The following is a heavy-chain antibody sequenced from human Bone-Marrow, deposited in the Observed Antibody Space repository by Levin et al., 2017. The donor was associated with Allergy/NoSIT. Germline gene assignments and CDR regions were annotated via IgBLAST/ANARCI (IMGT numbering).Heavy chain of an antibody. V-gene: IGHV5-51*01. CDR3: ARHSGGNANHFDY. Sequence: GGSLRLSCKGSGYRFTSYWIGWVRQMPAKGLEWMGIIYPGDSDTRYSPSFQGQVTISADRSINTAYLQWSSLKASDTAMYYCARHSGGNANHFDYWGQGALVTVSS. CDR2: IYPGDSDT. J-gene: IGHJ4*02. D-gene: IGHD2-15*01. CDR1: GYRFTSYW.